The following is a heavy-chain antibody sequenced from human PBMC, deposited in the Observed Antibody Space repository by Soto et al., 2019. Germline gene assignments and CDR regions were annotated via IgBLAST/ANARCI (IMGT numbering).Heavy chain of an antibody. J-gene: IGHJ6*02. Sequence: SETLSLTCTVSGGSISSGDYYWSWIRQPPGKGLEWIGEINHSGSTNYNPSLKSRVTISVDTSKNQFSLKLSSVTAADTAVYYCASTTGTTWYCYGMDVWGQGTTVTVSS. CDR1: GGSISSGDYY. V-gene: IGHV4-39*07. CDR2: INHSGST. D-gene: IGHD1-1*01. CDR3: ASTTGTTWYCYGMDV.